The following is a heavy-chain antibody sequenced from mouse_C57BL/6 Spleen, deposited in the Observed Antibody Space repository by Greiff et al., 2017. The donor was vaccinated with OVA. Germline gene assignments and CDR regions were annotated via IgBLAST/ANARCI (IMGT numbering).Heavy chain of an antibody. CDR3: TPYYSNYDD. J-gene: IGHJ2*01. CDR2: IDPETGGT. D-gene: IGHD2-5*01. V-gene: IGHV1-15*01. CDR1: GYTFTDYE. Sequence: QVQLQQSGAELVRPGASVTLSCKASGYTFTDYEMHWVKQTPVHGLEWIGAIDPETGGTAYNQKFKGKAILTADKSSSTAYMELRSLTSEDSAVYYCTPYYSNYDDWGQGTTLTVSS.